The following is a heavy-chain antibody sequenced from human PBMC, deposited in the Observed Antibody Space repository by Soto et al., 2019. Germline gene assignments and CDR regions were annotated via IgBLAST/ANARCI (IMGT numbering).Heavy chain of an antibody. J-gene: IGHJ4*02. CDR3: ARASHIAALDY. CDR1: GGSISSGGYS. CDR2: VYHSGST. V-gene: IGHV4-30-2*01. D-gene: IGHD6-6*01. Sequence: PSETLSRTCAVSGGSISSGGYSWSWIRQPPGKGLEWIGYVYHSGSTYYNPSLKSRVTISVDRSKNQFSLKLSSVTAADTAVYYCARASHIAALDYWGQGTLVTVSS.